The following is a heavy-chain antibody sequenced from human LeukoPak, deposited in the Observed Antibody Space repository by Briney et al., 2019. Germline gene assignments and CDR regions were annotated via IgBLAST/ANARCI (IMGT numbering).Heavy chain of an antibody. V-gene: IGHV4-59*08. CDR2: IYYSGST. D-gene: IGHD4-17*01. Sequence: SETLSLTCTVSGGSISSYYWSWIRQPPGKGLEWMGYIYYSGSTNYNPSLKSRVTISVDTSKNQFSLKLSSVAAADTAVYYCARLSYGDYDYYYYYMDVWGKGTTVTVSS. J-gene: IGHJ6*03. CDR1: GGSISSYY. CDR3: ARLSYGDYDYYYYYMDV.